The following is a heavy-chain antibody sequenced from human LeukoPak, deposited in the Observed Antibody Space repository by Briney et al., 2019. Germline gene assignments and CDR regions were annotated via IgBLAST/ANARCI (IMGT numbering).Heavy chain of an antibody. D-gene: IGHD2-2*01. Sequence: GGSLRLSCAASGFTFSSYAMSWVRQAPGRGLEWVSAISGSGGSTYYADSVKGRFTISRDNSKNTLYLQMNSLRAEDTAVYYCANSVYCSSTSCSFDYWGQGTLVTVSS. V-gene: IGHV3-23*01. CDR1: GFTFSSYA. CDR3: ANSVYCSSTSCSFDY. CDR2: ISGSGGST. J-gene: IGHJ4*02.